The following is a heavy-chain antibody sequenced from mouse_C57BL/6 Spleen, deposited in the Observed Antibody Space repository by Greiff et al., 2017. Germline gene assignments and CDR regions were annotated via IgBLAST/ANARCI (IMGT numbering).Heavy chain of an antibody. Sequence: VQLQQSGAELVRPGASVKLSCTASGFNIKDYYMHWVKQRPEQGLEWIGRIDPEDGDTEYAPKFQGKATMTADTSSITAYLQLSSLTSEDTAVYYCTTLYYGNYGFAYWGQGTLVTVSA. CDR3: TTLYYGNYGFAY. CDR2: IDPEDGDT. CDR1: GFNIKDYY. V-gene: IGHV14-1*01. J-gene: IGHJ3*01. D-gene: IGHD2-1*01.